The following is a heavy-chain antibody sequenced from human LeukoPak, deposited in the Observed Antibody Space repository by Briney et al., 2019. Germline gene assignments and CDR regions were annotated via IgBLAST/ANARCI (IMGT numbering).Heavy chain of an antibody. CDR2: ISGSGGST. CDR3: AKVTALIVVVPAAFDY. V-gene: IGHV3-23*01. D-gene: IGHD2-2*01. J-gene: IGHJ4*02. CDR1: GFPFSSYA. Sequence: GSLELPCAASGFPFSSYAMSWVRPAPGKGLEWVSAISGSGGSTYYADSVKGRFTISRDNSKNTLYLQMNSLRAEDTAVYYCAKVTALIVVVPAAFDYWGQGTLVTVSS.